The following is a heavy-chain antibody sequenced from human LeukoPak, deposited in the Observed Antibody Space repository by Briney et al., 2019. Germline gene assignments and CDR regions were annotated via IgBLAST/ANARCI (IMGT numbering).Heavy chain of an antibody. Sequence: PSETLSLTCTVSGGSISSSYWAWIRQPPGKGLEWIGYVYYSETPKYNPSLKSRVTMSLDTSKKQFSLKLSSVTAADTAVYYCARSSSSWIFDYWGQGTLVTVSS. CDR3: ARSSSSWIFDY. CDR2: VYYSETP. J-gene: IGHJ4*02. V-gene: IGHV4-59*08. CDR1: GGSISSSY. D-gene: IGHD6-13*01.